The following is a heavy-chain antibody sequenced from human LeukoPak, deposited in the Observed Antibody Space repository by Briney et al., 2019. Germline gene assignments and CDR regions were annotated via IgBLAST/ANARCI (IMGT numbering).Heavy chain of an antibody. Sequence: PSETLSLTCAVYGGSFSGYYWSWIRQPPGKGLEWIGEINHSGGTNYNPSLKSRVTISVDTSKNQFSLKLSSVTAADTAVYYCARYGDYVFWFDPWGQGTLVTVSS. D-gene: IGHD4-17*01. CDR1: GGSFSGYY. CDR2: INHSGGT. J-gene: IGHJ5*02. V-gene: IGHV4-34*01. CDR3: ARYGDYVFWFDP.